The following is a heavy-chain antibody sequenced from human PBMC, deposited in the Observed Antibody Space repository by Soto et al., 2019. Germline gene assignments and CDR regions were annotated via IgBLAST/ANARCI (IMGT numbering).Heavy chain of an antibody. CDR1: GFTFSSYS. CDR2: ISNSSSYI. CDR3: TSPRCDYILGSYRSASPYWYFDL. J-gene: IGHJ2*01. D-gene: IGHD3-16*02. V-gene: IGHV3-21*06. Sequence: EVQLVESGGGLVKPGGSLRLSCAASGFTFSSYSMNWVRQAPGKGLEWVSAISNSSSYIYYADSVKGRCTISRHNAKNARYLHTNAPRAEAAAVYYCTSPRCDYILGSYRSASPYWYFDLWGRSTLGTVAS.